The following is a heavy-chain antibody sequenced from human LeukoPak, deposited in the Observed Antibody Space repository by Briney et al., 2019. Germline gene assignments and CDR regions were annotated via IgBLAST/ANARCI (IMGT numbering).Heavy chain of an antibody. CDR1: GFTFSNAW. CDR2: IKSKTDGGTT. V-gene: IGHV3-15*01. Sequence: PGGSLTLSCAASGFTFSNAWMSWVRQAPGKGLEWVGRIKSKTDGGTTDYAAPVKGRFTISRDDSKNTLYLQMNSLRAEDTAVYYCAREYCSGGSCYGWGYWFDPWGQGTLVTVSS. J-gene: IGHJ5*02. D-gene: IGHD2-15*01. CDR3: AREYCSGGSCYGWGYWFDP.